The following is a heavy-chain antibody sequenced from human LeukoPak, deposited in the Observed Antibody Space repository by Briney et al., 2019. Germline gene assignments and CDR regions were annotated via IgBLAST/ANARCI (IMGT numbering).Heavy chain of an antibody. CDR2: ISYDGSNK. J-gene: IGHJ4*02. CDR1: GFTFSSYA. D-gene: IGHD1-26*01. V-gene: IGHV3-30-3*01. CDR3: ARGFRGGGVGELLGY. Sequence: GGSLRLSCAASGFTFSSYAMHWVRQAPGKGXXXXXXISYDGSNKYYADSVKGRFTISRDNSKNTLYLQMNSLRAEDTAVYYCARGFRGGGVGELLGYWGQGTLVTVS.